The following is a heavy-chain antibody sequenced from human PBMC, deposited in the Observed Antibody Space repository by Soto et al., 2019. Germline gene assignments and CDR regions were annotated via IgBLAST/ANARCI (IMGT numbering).Heavy chain of an antibody. Sequence: AVKVSCEASGGTFSSHAISWVRQAPGQVLEWMGGIIPIFGTANYAQKFQGRVTITADESTSTAYMERSSLRSEDTAVYYCARASKDFWSGKRGFVPCGQGSLVTVSS. CDR2: IIPIFGTA. CDR1: GGTFSSHA. CDR3: ARASKDFWSGKRGFVP. J-gene: IGHJ5*02. D-gene: IGHD3-3*01. V-gene: IGHV1-69*13.